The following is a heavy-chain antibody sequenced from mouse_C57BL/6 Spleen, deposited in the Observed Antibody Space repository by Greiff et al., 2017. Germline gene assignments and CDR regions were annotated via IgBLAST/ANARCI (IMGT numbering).Heavy chain of an antibody. V-gene: IGHV1-19*01. CDR2: INPYNGGT. J-gene: IGHJ4*01. CDR3: ARRSYAMDD. Sequence: VQLKQSGPVLVKPGASVKMSCKASGYTFTDYYMNWVKQSHGKSLEWIGVINPYNGGTSYNQKFKGKATLTVDKSSSTAYMELNSLTSEDSAVYYCARRSYAMDDWGQGTSVTVSS. CDR1: GYTFTDYY.